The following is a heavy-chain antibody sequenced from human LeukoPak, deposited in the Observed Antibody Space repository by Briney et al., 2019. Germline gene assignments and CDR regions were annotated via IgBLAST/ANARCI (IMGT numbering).Heavy chain of an antibody. V-gene: IGHV4-34*01. CDR2: INHSGST. J-gene: IGHJ4*02. D-gene: IGHD3-9*01. CDR1: GGSFSGYY. CDR3: ARFDHIYDNVDY. Sequence: SETLSLTCAVYGGSFSGYYWSWIRQPPGKGLEWIGEINHSGSTNYNPSLKSRVTISVDTSKNQFSLKLSSVTAADTAVYYCARFDHIYDNVDYWGQGTLVTVSS.